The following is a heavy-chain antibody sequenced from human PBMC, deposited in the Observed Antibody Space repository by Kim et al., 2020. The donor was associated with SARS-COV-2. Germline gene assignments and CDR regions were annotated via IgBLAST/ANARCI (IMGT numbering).Heavy chain of an antibody. CDR1: GYSFTSYW. V-gene: IGHV5-51*01. CDR2: IYPGDSDT. Sequence: GESLKISCKGSGYSFTSYWIGWVRQMPGKGLEWMGIIYPGDSDTRYSPSFQGQVTISADKSISTAYLHWSSLKASDTAMYYCARLPYDILTCYYFDYWGQGTLVTVSS. CDR3: ARLPYDILTCYYFDY. J-gene: IGHJ4*02. D-gene: IGHD3-9*01.